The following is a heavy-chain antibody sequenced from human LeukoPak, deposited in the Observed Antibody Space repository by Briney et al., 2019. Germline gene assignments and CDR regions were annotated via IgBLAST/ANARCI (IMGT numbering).Heavy chain of an antibody. CDR2: FDPEDGET. J-gene: IGHJ4*02. Sequence: ASVKVSCKVSGYTLTELSMHWVRPAPGKGLEWMGGFDPEDGETIYAQKFQGRVTMTEDTSTDTAYMELSSLRSEDTAVYYCATAPPLRFLEWLLPFDYWGQGTLVTVSS. V-gene: IGHV1-24*01. CDR3: ATAPPLRFLEWLLPFDY. CDR1: GYTLTELS. D-gene: IGHD3-3*01.